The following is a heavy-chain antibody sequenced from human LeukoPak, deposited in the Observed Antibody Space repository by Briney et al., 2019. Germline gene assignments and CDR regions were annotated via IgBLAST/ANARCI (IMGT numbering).Heavy chain of an antibody. Sequence: PGGTLRLSCTVSGFTVSINSMSWVRQAPGKGLEWVSFIYSGGNTHYSDSVKGRFTISRDNSKNTLYLQMNSLRAEDTAVYYCARRAGEYSHPYDYWGQRTLVTVSS. J-gene: IGHJ4*02. D-gene: IGHD4-17*01. CDR2: IYSGGNT. V-gene: IGHV3-53*01. CDR1: GFTVSINS. CDR3: ARRAGEYSHPYDY.